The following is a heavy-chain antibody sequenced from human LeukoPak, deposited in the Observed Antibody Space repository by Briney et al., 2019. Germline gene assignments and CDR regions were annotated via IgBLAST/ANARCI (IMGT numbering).Heavy chain of an antibody. V-gene: IGHV1-2*02. CDR3: ARDLEGYHYGSGNYPQ. D-gene: IGHD3-10*01. CDR2: INPNSGGT. J-gene: IGHJ4*02. CDR1: GYTFTGYY. Sequence: ASMKVSCKASGYTFTGYYIHWLRQAPGQGLEWMGFINPNSGGTNYAQKFQGRVTMTRDTSISTTYMELSSLTSDDTAVYYCARDLEGYHYGSGNYPQWGQGTLITVSS.